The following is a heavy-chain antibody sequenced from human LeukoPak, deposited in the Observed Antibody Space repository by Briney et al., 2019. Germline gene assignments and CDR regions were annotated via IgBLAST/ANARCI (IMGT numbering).Heavy chain of an antibody. J-gene: IGHJ5*02. V-gene: IGHV3-23*01. CDR3: ARFKIGARSSWFDP. CDR2: ISGSGGST. D-gene: IGHD6-6*01. Sequence: GGSLRLSCAASGFTFSSYAMSWVRQAPGKGLEWVSAISGSGGSTYYADSVKGRFTISRDNSKNTLYLQMNSLRAEDTAVYYCARFKIGARSSWFDPWGQGTLVTVSS. CDR1: GFTFSSYA.